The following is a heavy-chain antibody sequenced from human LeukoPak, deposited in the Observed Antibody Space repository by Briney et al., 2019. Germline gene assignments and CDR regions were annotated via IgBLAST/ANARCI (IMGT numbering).Heavy chain of an antibody. V-gene: IGHV4-59*04. CDR2: IHYSGST. D-gene: IGHD1-26*01. Sequence: SETLSLTCSVSGGSISSYYWSWIRQPPGKGLDYIGYIHYSGSTYYNPSLESRVTISVDTSKNQFSLKLSSVTAADTAVYYCARLLLRDYYFDYWGQGTLVTVSS. CDR3: ARLLLRDYYFDY. J-gene: IGHJ4*02. CDR1: GGSISSYY.